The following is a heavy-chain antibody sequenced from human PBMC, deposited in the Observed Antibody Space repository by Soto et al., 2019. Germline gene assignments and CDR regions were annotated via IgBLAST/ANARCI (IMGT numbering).Heavy chain of an antibody. D-gene: IGHD3-9*01. J-gene: IGHJ4*02. V-gene: IGHV3-30*18. CDR3: AKENILTGYYSWFFDY. Sequence: PGGSLRLSCAASGFTFSSYGMHWVRQAPGKGLEWVAVISYDGSNKYYADSVKGRFTISRDNSKNTLYLQMNSLRAEDTAVYYCAKENILTGYYSWFFDYWGQGTLVTV. CDR1: GFTFSSYG. CDR2: ISYDGSNK.